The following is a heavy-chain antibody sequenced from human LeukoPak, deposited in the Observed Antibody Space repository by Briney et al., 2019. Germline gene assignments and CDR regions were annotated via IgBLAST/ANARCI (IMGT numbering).Heavy chain of an antibody. CDR1: GFTFSGSS. CDR2: ISSGSSYI. Sequence: PGGSLRLSCAVSGFTFSGSSMNWVRQAPGKGLEWVSSISSGSSYIYYSDSVKGRFTISRDNAKNSLYLQMNSLRAEDTAVYYCARTRDGFSYYYGMDVWGQGTTVTVSS. J-gene: IGHJ6*02. V-gene: IGHV3-21*01. D-gene: IGHD5-24*01. CDR3: ARTRDGFSYYYGMDV.